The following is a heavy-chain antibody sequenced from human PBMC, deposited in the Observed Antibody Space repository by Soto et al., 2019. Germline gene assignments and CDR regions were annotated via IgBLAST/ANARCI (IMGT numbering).Heavy chain of an antibody. CDR1: GYTFTSYD. D-gene: IGHD2-2*01. CDR3: AMAERPLLVDYYYYGMDV. Sequence: QVQLVQSGAEVKKPGASVKVSCKASGYTFTSYDINWVRQATGQGLEWMGWMNPNSGNTGYAQKVQGRVTMTRNTSISTAYMELSSMRSEDTAVYYCAMAERPLLVDYYYYGMDVWGQGTTVTVSS. CDR2: MNPNSGNT. J-gene: IGHJ6*02. V-gene: IGHV1-8*01.